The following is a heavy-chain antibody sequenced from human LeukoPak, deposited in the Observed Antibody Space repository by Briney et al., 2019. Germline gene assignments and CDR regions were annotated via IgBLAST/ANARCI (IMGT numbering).Heavy chain of an antibody. CDR3: AKVHDSSGSSHFDRWFDP. Sequence: GGSLRLSYAASGFTFSSYAMSWVRQAPGKGLEWVSAISGSGGSTYYADSVKGPFTISRDNSKNTLYLQMNSLRAEDTAVYYCAKVHDSSGSSHFDRWFDPWGQGTLVTVSS. V-gene: IGHV3-23*01. D-gene: IGHD3-22*01. CDR2: ISGSGGST. J-gene: IGHJ5*02. CDR1: GFTFSSYA.